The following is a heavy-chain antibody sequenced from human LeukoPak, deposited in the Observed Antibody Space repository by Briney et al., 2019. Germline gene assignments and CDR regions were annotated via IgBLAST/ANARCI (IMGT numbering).Heavy chain of an antibody. CDR2: IYYSGST. D-gene: IGHD2-15*01. V-gene: IGHV4-59*01. Sequence: SETLSLTCTVSGGSISSYYWSWIRQPPGKGLEWIGYIYYSGSTNYNPSLKSRVTISVDTSKNQFSLKLSSVTAADTAVYYCARDFRRYCSGGSCYSFFDYWGQGTLVTVSS. CDR1: GGSISSYY. CDR3: ARDFRRYCSGGSCYSFFDY. J-gene: IGHJ4*02.